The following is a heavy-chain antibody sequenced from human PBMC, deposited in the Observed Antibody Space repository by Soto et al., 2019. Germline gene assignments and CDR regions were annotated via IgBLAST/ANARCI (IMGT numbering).Heavy chain of an antibody. V-gene: IGHV3-23*01. J-gene: IGHJ6*02. CDR3: AGDYYDSSGYRPAPYYYYGMDV. Sequence: GGSLRLSCEVSGFTFSSYAMSWGRQAPGKGLEWVSAISGSGGSTYYADSVKGRFTISRDNSKNTLYLQMNSLRAEDTAVYYCAGDYYDSSGYRPAPYYYYGMDVWGQGITVTVSS. D-gene: IGHD3-22*01. CDR1: GFTFSSYA. CDR2: ISGSGGST.